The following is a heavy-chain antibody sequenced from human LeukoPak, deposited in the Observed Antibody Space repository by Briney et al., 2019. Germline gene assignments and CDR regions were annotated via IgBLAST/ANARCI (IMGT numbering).Heavy chain of an antibody. CDR1: GFTFSNYG. CDR2: ISYDGSNK. J-gene: IGHJ4*02. CDR3: AKEKTADGSLYDY. V-gene: IGHV3-30*18. D-gene: IGHD6-13*01. Sequence: PGGSLRLSCAASGFTFSNYGIHWVRQAPGKGLEWVAGISYDGSNKYYVDSVKGRFTISRDNSKNTLYLQMNSLRGEDTAVYYCAKEKTADGSLYDYWGQGTLVTVSS.